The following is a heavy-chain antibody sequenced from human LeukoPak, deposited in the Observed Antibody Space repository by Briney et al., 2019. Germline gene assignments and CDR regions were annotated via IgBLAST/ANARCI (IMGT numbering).Heavy chain of an antibody. J-gene: IGHJ4*02. CDR3: AREDDSRGDKIDY. Sequence: PGGSLRLSCAASGFTFSSYAMHWVRQAPGKGLEWVAVISYDGSNKYYADSVKGRFTISRDNSKKTLYLQMNSLRAEDTAVYYCAREDDSRGDKIDYWGQGTLVTVSS. V-gene: IGHV3-30-3*01. CDR2: ISYDGSNK. D-gene: IGHD3-22*01. CDR1: GFTFSSYA.